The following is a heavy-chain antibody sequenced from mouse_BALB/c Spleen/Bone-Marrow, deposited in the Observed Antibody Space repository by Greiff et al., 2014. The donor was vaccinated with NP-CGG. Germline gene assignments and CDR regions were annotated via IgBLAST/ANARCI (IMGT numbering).Heavy chain of an antibody. D-gene: IGHD2-1*01. J-gene: IGHJ2*01. CDR3: ARYGNYGDYFDY. CDR1: GYTFTGYW. Sequence: VQLQQSGAEPAKPGASVKMSCKASGYTFTGYWMHWVKQRPGQGLEWIGYINPSTGYTEYNQKFKDKATLTADKSSSTAYMQLSSLTSEDSAVYYCARYGNYGDYFDYWGQGTTLTVSS. V-gene: IGHV1-7*01. CDR2: INPSTGYT.